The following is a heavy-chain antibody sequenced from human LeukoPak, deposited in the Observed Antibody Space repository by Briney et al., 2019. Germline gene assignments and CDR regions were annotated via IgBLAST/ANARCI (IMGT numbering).Heavy chain of an antibody. Sequence: VASVKVSFKASGYTFTNYYMHWVRQAPGQGLEWMGIINPSGGSTSYAQKFQGRATMTRDTSTSTVSMELSSLRSEDTAVYYCAKSEVGAISWVHWGQGTLVIVSS. J-gene: IGHJ4*02. CDR2: INPSGGST. V-gene: IGHV1-46*01. D-gene: IGHD1-26*01. CDR3: AKSEVGAISWVH. CDR1: GYTFTNYY.